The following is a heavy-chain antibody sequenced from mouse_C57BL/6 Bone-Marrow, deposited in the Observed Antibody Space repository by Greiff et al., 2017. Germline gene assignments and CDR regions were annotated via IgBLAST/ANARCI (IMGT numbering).Heavy chain of an antibody. CDR2: ISSGSSTI. V-gene: IGHV5-17*01. CDR3: ARGDYAYEGAWFAY. D-gene: IGHD2-2*01. Sequence: EVNLVESGGGLVKPGGSLTLSCAASGFTFSDYGMHWVRQAPEKGLKWVAYISSGSSTIYYTDTVKGRFTISRANAKNTLFLQMTSLRSEDTAMYYCARGDYAYEGAWFAYWGQGTLVTVSA. J-gene: IGHJ3*01. CDR1: GFTFSDYG.